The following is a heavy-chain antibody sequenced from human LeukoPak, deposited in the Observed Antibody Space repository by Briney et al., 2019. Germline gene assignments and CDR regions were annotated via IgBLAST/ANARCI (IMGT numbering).Heavy chain of an antibody. CDR3: ARVKPSCQCLDY. J-gene: IGHJ4*02. Sequence: GGSLRLSCAASGFTVSSNCMSWVRQAPGKGLEWVSVIYSGGSTYYSDSVKGRFTISRDNSKNTLYLQMNSLRAEDTAVYYCARVKPSCQCLDYWGQGTLVTVSS. CDR2: IYSGGST. CDR1: GFTVSSNC. V-gene: IGHV3-66*01. D-gene: IGHD2-2*01.